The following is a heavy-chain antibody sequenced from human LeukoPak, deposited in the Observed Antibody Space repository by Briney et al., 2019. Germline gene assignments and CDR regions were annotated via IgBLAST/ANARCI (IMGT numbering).Heavy chain of an antibody. CDR1: GFTFSSYA. J-gene: IGHJ4*02. CDR3: ARAYYDSSGYYPFDY. D-gene: IGHD3-22*01. Sequence: PGGSLRLSCAASGFTFSSYAMHWVRQAPGKGLEWVAVISYDGSNKYYADSVKGRFTISRDNSKNTLYLQMNSLRAEDTAVYYCARAYYDSSGYYPFDYWGQGTLATVSS. V-gene: IGHV3-30*04. CDR2: ISYDGSNK.